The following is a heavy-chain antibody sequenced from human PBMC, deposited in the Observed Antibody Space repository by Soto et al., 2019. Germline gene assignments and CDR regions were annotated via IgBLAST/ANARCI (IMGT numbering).Heavy chain of an antibody. D-gene: IGHD4-17*01. CDR2: ISSSSSYI. CDR1: GFTFSSYS. CDR3: ARVRVADYQNYYYYGMDV. J-gene: IGHJ6*02. Sequence: GESLKISCAASGFTFSSYSMNWVRQAPGKXLEWVSSISSSSSYIYYADSVKGRFTISRDNAKNSLYLQMNSLRAEDTAVYYCARVRVADYQNYYYYGMDVWGQGTTVTVSS. V-gene: IGHV3-21*01.